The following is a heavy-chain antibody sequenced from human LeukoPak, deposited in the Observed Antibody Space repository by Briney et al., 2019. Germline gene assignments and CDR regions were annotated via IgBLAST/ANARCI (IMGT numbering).Heavy chain of an antibody. CDR3: ARLAGIAAAGTFDY. CDR2: IYTSGST. Sequence: SETLSLTCTVSGGSLSSYYWSWIRQPAGKGLEWIGRIYTSGSTNYNPSLKSRVTMSVDTSKNQFSLKLSSVTAADTAVYYCARLAGIAAAGTFDYWGQGTLVTDSS. CDR1: GGSLSSYY. V-gene: IGHV4-4*07. D-gene: IGHD6-13*01. J-gene: IGHJ4*02.